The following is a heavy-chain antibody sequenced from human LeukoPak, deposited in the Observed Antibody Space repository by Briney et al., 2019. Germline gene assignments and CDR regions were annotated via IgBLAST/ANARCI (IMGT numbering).Heavy chain of an antibody. Sequence: ASVKVSCKASGYTFTSYGISWVRQAPGQGLEWMGWISAYNGNTNYAQKLQGRVTMTTDTSTSKAYMELRSLRSDDTAVYYCARETSYGSGSFRRDYYYYYGMDVWGQGTTVTVSS. CDR3: ARETSYGSGSFRRDYYYYYGMDV. D-gene: IGHD3-10*01. V-gene: IGHV1-18*01. CDR1: GYTFTSYG. CDR2: ISAYNGNT. J-gene: IGHJ6*02.